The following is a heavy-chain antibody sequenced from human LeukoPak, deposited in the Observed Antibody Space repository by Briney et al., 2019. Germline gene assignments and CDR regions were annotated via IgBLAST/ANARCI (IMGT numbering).Heavy chain of an antibody. CDR2: IYTSGST. CDR3: ARGRVGAIDY. Sequence: SQTLSLTRTVSGASISSGSYYWSWLRQPAGKGLEWIGRIYTSGSTNYNPSLKSRVTISVDTSKNQFSLKLSSVTAADTAVYYCARGRVGAIDYWGQGTLVTVSS. J-gene: IGHJ4*02. V-gene: IGHV4-61*02. CDR1: GASISSGSYY. D-gene: IGHD1-26*01.